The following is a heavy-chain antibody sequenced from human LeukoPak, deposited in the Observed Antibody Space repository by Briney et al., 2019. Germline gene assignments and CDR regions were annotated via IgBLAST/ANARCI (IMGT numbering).Heavy chain of an antibody. CDR1: GFTLSSYA. J-gene: IGHJ4*02. Sequence: PGGSLRLSCAASGFTLSSYAMSWVRQAPGKGLEWVSAISVSGNTYHADSVKGRFTISRDSSKNTLYLQMNRLRAEDAAVYYCAKAPVTTCSGAYCYPFDYWGQGNLVTVSS. CDR3: AKAPVTTCSGAYCYPFDY. V-gene: IGHV3-23*01. CDR2: ISVSGNT. D-gene: IGHD2-21*01.